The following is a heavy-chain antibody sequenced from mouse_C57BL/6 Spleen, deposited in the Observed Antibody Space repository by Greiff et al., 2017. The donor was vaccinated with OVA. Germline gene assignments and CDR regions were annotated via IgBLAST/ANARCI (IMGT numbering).Heavy chain of an antibody. CDR1: GFNIKNTY. V-gene: IGHV14-3*01. J-gene: IGHJ4*01. CDR2: IDPANGNT. Sequence: EVQLQQSVAELVRPGASVKLSCTASGFNIKNTYMHWVKQRPEQGLEWIGRIDPANGNTKYAPKFQGKATITADTSSNTAYLRLSSLTTDDTAIYDCAIGPYYGSSYGAMDYWGQGTSVTVSS. CDR3: AIGPYYGSSYGAMDY. D-gene: IGHD1-1*01.